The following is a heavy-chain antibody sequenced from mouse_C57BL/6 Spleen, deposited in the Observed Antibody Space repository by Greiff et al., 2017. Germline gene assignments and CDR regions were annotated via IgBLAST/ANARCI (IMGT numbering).Heavy chain of an antibody. CDR2: IYPGDGDT. CDR3: ARHSNPYYYARDY. J-gene: IGHJ4*01. Sequence: VQLQQSGAELVKPGASVKISCKASGYAFSSYWLNWVKQRPGTGLEGIGQIYPGDGDTNYSGKFKGKATLTADKSSSTAYMQLSSPTSEDSAVYFCARHSNPYYYARDYWGQGTSVTVSS. CDR1: GYAFSSYW. V-gene: IGHV1-80*01. D-gene: IGHD2-5*01.